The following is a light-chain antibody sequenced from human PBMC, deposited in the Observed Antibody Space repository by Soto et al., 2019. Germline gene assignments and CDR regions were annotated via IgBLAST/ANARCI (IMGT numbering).Light chain of an antibody. CDR3: QQRSNSFT. CDR2: DAS. V-gene: IGKV3-11*01. CDR1: QSVSSY. J-gene: IGKJ3*01. Sequence: EIVLTQSPATLSLSPGERATLSCRASQSVSSYLAWYQQKPGQAPRLLISDASNRATGIPARFSGSGSGTDCTLTISSLEPEDFAVYYCQQRSNSFTFGPGTKVDIK.